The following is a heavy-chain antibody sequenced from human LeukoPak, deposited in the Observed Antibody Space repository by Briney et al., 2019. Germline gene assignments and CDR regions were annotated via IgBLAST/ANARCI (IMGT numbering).Heavy chain of an antibody. V-gene: IGHV4-34*01. D-gene: IGHD3-10*01. CDR2: INHSGST. Sequence: SETLSLTCAVYGVSFSGYYWSWIRQPPGKGLEWIGEINHSGSTNYNPSLKSRVTISVDTSKNQFSLKLSSVTAADTAVYYCARGSLRITMVRGVIIAFIFDYWGQGTLVTVSS. CDR1: GVSFSGYY. CDR3: ARGSLRITMVRGVIIAFIFDY. J-gene: IGHJ4*02.